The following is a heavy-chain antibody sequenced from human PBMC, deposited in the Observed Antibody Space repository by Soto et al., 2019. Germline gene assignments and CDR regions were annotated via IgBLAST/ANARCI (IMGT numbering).Heavy chain of an antibody. V-gene: IGHV1-69*13. D-gene: IGHD6-13*01. CDR3: ARWGGIYRSRSYNLEY. CDR1: GGTFSSYA. Sequence: GASVKVSCKASGGTFSSYAISWVRQAPGQGLEWIGGIIPIFGTANYAQKFQGRVTITADESTSTAYMELSSLRSEDTAVYYCARWGGIYRSRSYNLEYWGQGTLGSVSP. CDR2: IIPIFGTA. J-gene: IGHJ4*02.